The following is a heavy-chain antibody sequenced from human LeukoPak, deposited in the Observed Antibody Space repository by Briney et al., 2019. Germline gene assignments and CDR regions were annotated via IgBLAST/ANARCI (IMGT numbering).Heavy chain of an antibody. Sequence: PSETLSLTCTVSGGSISSYYWTWIRQPPGKGLEWTGYISYSGSTNYNPSLKSRVIISVDTSKNQFSLKLSSVTAADTAVYYCARHYYGSGSAIDYWGQGTLVTASS. D-gene: IGHD3-10*01. CDR1: GGSISSYY. J-gene: IGHJ4*02. CDR2: ISYSGST. CDR3: ARHYYGSGSAIDY. V-gene: IGHV4-59*08.